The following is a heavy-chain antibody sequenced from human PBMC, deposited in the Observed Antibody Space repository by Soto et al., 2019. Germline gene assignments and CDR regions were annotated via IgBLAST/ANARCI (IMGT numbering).Heavy chain of an antibody. J-gene: IGHJ5*02. CDR1: GFTFSNAW. D-gene: IGHD3-22*01. Sequence: GGSLRLSCAASGFTFSNAWMNWVRQAPGKGLEWVGRIKSKTDGGTTDYAAPVKGRFTISRDDSKNTLYLQMNSLKTEDTAVYYCTTLTTSYYYDSSGYFSPAWGQATRVTFSS. V-gene: IGHV3-15*07. CDR3: TTLTTSYYYDSSGYFSPA. CDR2: IKSKTDGGTT.